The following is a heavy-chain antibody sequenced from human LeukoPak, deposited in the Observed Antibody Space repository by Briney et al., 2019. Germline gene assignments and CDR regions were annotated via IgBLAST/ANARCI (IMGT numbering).Heavy chain of an antibody. Sequence: PGGSLRLSCAASGFTFDDYGMSWVRQTPGKGLEWVSDINWNGVTTNYADSVRGRFTVSRDNAKNSLYLRMNSLGAGDTGLYYCARDVKYYDGSGYPDFWGQGTLVAVSS. CDR2: INWNGVTT. D-gene: IGHD3-22*01. CDR1: GFTFDDYG. J-gene: IGHJ4*02. V-gene: IGHV3-20*04. CDR3: ARDVKYYDGSGYPDF.